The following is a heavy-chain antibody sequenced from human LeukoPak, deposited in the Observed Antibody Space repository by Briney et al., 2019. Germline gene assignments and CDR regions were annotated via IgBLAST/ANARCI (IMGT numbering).Heavy chain of an antibody. V-gene: IGHV1-46*02. CDR2: INPSGGST. Sequence: ASVKVSCTASGYTFNNHYMCWVRQAPGQGLEWMGVINPSGGSTSYAQKFQGRVTMTRDTSTRTVYMEVNSLRSEDTAVYYCARQGTYSSAIGMGYWGQGTLVTVSS. CDR1: GYTFNNHY. J-gene: IGHJ4*02. CDR3: ARQGTYSSAIGMGY. D-gene: IGHD6-19*01.